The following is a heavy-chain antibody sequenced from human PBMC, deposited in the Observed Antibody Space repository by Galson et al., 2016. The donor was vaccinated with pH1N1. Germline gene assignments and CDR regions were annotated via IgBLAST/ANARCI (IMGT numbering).Heavy chain of an antibody. CDR2: IKQDGSEI. Sequence: SLRLSCAASGFTFSNYWMNWVRQAPGKGLEWVASIKQDGSEIYYVASVKGRFTISRDNAKNSLYLQMNSLRAEDTAVYYCARAIAAADSAWGQGTMVTVSS. CDR1: GFTFSNYW. V-gene: IGHV3-7*01. D-gene: IGHD6-13*01. J-gene: IGHJ3*01. CDR3: ARAIAAADSA.